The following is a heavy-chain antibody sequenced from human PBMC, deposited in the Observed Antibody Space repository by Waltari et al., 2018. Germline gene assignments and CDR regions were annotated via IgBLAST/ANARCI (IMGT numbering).Heavy chain of an antibody. V-gene: IGHV4-30-2*04. J-gene: IGHJ4*02. Sequence: VTISVDTSKNQFSLKLSSVTAADTAVYYCAMGATSYYFDYWGQGTLVTVSS. CDR3: AMGATSYYFDY. D-gene: IGHD1-26*01.